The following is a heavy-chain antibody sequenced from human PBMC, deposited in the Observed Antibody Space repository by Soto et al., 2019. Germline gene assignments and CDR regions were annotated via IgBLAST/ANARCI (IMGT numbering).Heavy chain of an antibody. Sequence: HVQLQESGPGLVKPSQTLSLTCSVSGGSISRDSYYWTWIRQHPGKGLEWIGYIYYTGITHYSPSLRTRVTISDDTSNSQFSLNLNSVTAAETAVYYCATGTSSWFESWGQGTLVTVSS. CDR3: ATGTSSWFES. D-gene: IGHD1-1*01. CDR1: GGSISRDSYY. CDR2: IYYTGIT. V-gene: IGHV4-31*03. J-gene: IGHJ5*01.